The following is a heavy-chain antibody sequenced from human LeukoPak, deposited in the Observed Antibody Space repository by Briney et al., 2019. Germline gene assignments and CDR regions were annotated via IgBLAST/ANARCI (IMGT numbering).Heavy chain of an antibody. CDR1: RFTLSSYG. V-gene: IGHV3-30*18. CDR3: AKDGSITMVRVVRFYWYFDL. J-gene: IGHJ2*01. Sequence: GGSLRLSCAPSRFTLSSYGLHWVRPAPGKGLEWVAVISYDGSNKYYADSVKGRFTLSRDNSKKTLYLRMNSLRAEDTAVYYCAKDGSITMVRVVRFYWYFDLWGRGTLVTVSS. D-gene: IGHD3-10*01. CDR2: ISYDGSNK.